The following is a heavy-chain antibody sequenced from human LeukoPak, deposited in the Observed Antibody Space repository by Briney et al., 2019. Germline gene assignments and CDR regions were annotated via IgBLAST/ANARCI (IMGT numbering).Heavy chain of an antibody. J-gene: IGHJ5*02. Sequence: SVRVSCKASGGTFSSYAISWVRQAPGQGLEWMGGIIPIFGTANYAQKFQGRVTITTDESTSTAYMELSSLRSEDTAVYYCAREVKGIAVAGTTFWFDPWGQGTLVTVSS. CDR1: GGTFSSYA. D-gene: IGHD6-19*01. CDR3: AREVKGIAVAGTTFWFDP. V-gene: IGHV1-69*05. CDR2: IIPIFGTA.